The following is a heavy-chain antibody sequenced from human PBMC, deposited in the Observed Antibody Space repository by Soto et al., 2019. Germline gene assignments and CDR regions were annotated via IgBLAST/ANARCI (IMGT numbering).Heavy chain of an antibody. Sequence: ASVNVSSKVSGYTLTELYMDSVRHSPGKGLEWMGGFDPEDGETIYAQKFQGRVTMTEDTSTDTAYMELSSLRSEDTAVYYCATAVRPWLRSRLLAYYFEYWGQGTLVTVTP. D-gene: IGHD2-8*02. CDR2: FDPEDGET. CDR3: ATAVRPWLRSRLLAYYFEY. V-gene: IGHV1-24*01. J-gene: IGHJ4*02. CDR1: GYTLTELY.